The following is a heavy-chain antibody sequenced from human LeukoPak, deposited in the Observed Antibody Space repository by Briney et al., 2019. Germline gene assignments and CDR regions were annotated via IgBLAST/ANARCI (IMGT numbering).Heavy chain of an antibody. D-gene: IGHD3-16*01. CDR1: GFTFSSYA. Sequence: GGSLRLSCAASGFTFSSYAMHWVRQAPGKGLEWVAVISYDGSNKYYADSVKGRFTISRDNSKNTLYLQMNSLRAEDTAVYYCARGGTEAFDIWGQGTMVTVSS. J-gene: IGHJ3*02. V-gene: IGHV3-30-3*01. CDR3: ARGGTEAFDI. CDR2: ISYDGSNK.